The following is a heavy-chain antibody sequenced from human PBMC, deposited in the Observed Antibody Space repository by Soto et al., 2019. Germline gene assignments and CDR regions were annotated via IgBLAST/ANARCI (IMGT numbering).Heavy chain of an antibody. J-gene: IGHJ4*02. V-gene: IGHV4-4*02. CDR1: NGSISSSNW. Sequence: QVQLQESGPGLVKPSGTLSLTCTVSNGSISSSNWWSWVRQSPGKGLEWIGEVAQNGYIGSIPSLKSRLTILLDNPTNPFSLRLTSVTAADTAVYYCARNRLDGYDFDSWGQGILVTVSS. CDR2: VAQNGYI. D-gene: IGHD5-12*01. CDR3: ARNRLDGYDFDS.